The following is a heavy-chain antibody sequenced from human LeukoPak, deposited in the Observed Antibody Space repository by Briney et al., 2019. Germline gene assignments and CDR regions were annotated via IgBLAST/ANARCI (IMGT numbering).Heavy chain of an antibody. D-gene: IGHD6-19*01. V-gene: IGHV3-11*01. CDR3: ARDPYKQWPYFDY. J-gene: IGHJ4*02. CDR1: GFTFSDYY. Sequence: GGSLRLSCAASGFTFSDYYMSWIRQAPGKGREWVSYISSSGSTIYYADSVKGRFTISRDNAKNSLYLQMNSLRAEDTAVYYCARDPYKQWPYFDYWGQGTLVTVSS. CDR2: ISSSGSTI.